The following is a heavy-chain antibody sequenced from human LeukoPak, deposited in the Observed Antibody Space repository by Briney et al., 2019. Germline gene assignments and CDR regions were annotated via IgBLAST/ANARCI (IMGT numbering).Heavy chain of an antibody. D-gene: IGHD2-15*01. Sequence: GGSLRLSCAASGFTFSSYAMSWVRQAPGKGLEWVSAISGSGGSTYYADSVKSRFTISRDNSKNTLYLQMNSLRAEDTAVYYCAKEGYCSGGSCYLSMDVWGQGTTVTVSS. CDR3: AKEGYCSGGSCYLSMDV. CDR2: ISGSGGST. J-gene: IGHJ6*02. V-gene: IGHV3-23*01. CDR1: GFTFSSYA.